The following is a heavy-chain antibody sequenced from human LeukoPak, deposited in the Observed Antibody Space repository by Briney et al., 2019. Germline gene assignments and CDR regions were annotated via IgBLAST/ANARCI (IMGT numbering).Heavy chain of an antibody. J-gene: IGHJ6*04. CDR2: IKQDGSEK. CDR1: GFTFSSYW. Sequence: GGSLRLSCAASGFTFSSYWMSWVRQAPGKGLEWVANIKQDGSEKYYVDSVKGRFTISRDNAKNSLYLQMNSLRAEDTAVYYCARDPGGYSSGGELDVWGKGTTVTVSS. D-gene: IGHD6-19*01. CDR3: ARDPGGYSSGGELDV. V-gene: IGHV3-7*01.